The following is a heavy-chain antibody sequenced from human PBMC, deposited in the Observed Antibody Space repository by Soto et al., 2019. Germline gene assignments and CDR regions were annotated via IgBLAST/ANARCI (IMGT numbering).Heavy chain of an antibody. CDR3: ARSTGTYFDY. CDR1: AGSISSGGFF. Sequence: QVQLQESGPGLVKPSQTLSLTCTVSAGSISSGGFFWNWIRQPPGKGLEWIGYIYYTGGTDYNPSLKSRVTISRDTSKIHLSLILGSVTAADTAMYYCARSTGTYFDYWGQGTPVTVSS. CDR2: IYYTGGT. D-gene: IGHD1-1*01. V-gene: IGHV4-31*03. J-gene: IGHJ4*02.